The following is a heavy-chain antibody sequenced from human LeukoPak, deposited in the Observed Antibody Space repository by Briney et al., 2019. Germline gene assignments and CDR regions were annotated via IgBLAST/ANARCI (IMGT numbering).Heavy chain of an antibody. CDR3: ARGDLYCSSTSCFNWFDP. D-gene: IGHD2-2*01. J-gene: IGHJ5*02. CDR2: INHSGST. Sequence: SETLSLTCAVYGGSFSGYYWSWIRQPPGKGLEWIGEINHSGSTNYNPSLKSRVTISVDTSKNQFSLKLSSVTAADTAVYYCARGDLYCSSTSCFNWFDPWGQGTLVTVSS. V-gene: IGHV4-34*01. CDR1: GGSFSGYY.